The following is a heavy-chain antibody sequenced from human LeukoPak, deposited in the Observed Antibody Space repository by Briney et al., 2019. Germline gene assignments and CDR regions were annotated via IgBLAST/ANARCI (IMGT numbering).Heavy chain of an antibody. J-gene: IGHJ4*02. V-gene: IGHV4-4*07. Sequence: PSETLSLTCTVSGGSINSYYWSWIRQPAGRGLEWIGRIYTSGSTSYNPSLKSRVTISVDKSKNQFSLKLSSVTAADTAVYYCARDWDSGYDLVDWGQGTLVIVSS. CDR1: GGSINSYY. CDR2: IYTSGST. D-gene: IGHD5-12*01. CDR3: ARDWDSGYDLVD.